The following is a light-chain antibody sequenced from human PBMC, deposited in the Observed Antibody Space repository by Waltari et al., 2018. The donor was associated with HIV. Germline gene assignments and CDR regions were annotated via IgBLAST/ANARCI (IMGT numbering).Light chain of an antibody. CDR1: SSDVGGYNY. CDR3: TSYTNIRTWV. V-gene: IGLV2-14*03. CDR2: DVT. J-gene: IGLJ3*02. Sequence: QSALTQPASVSGSPGQSITISCAGTSSDVGGYNYVSWFQQHPGKAPKLIIYDVTNRPPGFFNRFSGSKSGNTASLTISGIQAEDEADYYCTSYTNIRTWVFGGGTKLTVL.